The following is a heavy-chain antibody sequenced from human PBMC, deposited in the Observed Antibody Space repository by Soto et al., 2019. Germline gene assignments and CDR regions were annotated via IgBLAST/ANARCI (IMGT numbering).Heavy chain of an antibody. Sequence: EVQLLESGGGLVQPGGSLRLSCAASGFTFSSYSMSWFRQAPGKGLEWVSAISGSGGSTDYADSVKGRFTISRDNSKKTLYLQMNSLRAEDTAVYYCAKVGSLGTPRYFAYWGQGTLVTVSS. CDR1: GFTFSSYS. J-gene: IGHJ4*02. CDR2: ISGSGGST. CDR3: AKVGSLGTPRYFAY. D-gene: IGHD3-10*01. V-gene: IGHV3-23*01.